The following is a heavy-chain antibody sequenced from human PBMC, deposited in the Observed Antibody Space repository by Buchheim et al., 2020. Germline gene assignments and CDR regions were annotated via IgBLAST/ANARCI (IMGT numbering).Heavy chain of an antibody. V-gene: IGHV4-34*01. Sequence: QVQLQQWGAGLLKPSETLSLTCAVYGGSFSGYYWSWIRQPPGKGLEWIGEINHSGSTNYNPSLKSRVTISVDTSKNQFSLKLSSVTAADTAVYYCARIGDCSSTSCQRGTFDYWGQGTL. CDR3: ARIGDCSSTSCQRGTFDY. CDR1: GGSFSGYY. D-gene: IGHD2-2*01. J-gene: IGHJ4*02. CDR2: INHSGST.